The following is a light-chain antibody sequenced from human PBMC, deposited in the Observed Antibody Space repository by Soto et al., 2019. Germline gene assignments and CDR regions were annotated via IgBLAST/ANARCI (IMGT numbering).Light chain of an antibody. CDR1: SGHNSYA. V-gene: IGLV4-69*01. Sequence: QLVLTQPPSASASLGASVKLTCTLSSGHNSYAIAWHQQQPEKGPRYLMKLNSDGSHSKGDGIPDRFSGSSSGAERYLTISSLQSEDEADYYSQNWSTDIRVFGGGTKLTVL. CDR3: QNWSTDIRV. CDR2: LNSDGSH. J-gene: IGLJ3*02.